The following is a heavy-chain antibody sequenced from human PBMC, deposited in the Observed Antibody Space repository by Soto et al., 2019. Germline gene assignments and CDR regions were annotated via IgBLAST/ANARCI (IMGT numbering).Heavy chain of an antibody. CDR3: ARARGAIFGVVIQNCFEP. D-gene: IGHD3-3*01. CDR1: GDSISSSNW. Sequence: PSETLSLTCAVSGDSISSSNWWSWVRQSPRKGLEWLGEIYHNGSTNYNPSLKSRVAISVDKSKNQFSLKLMSVTAADTAVYYCARARGAIFGVVIQNCFEPWGQGPLVTV. V-gene: IGHV4-4*02. CDR2: IYHNGST. J-gene: IGHJ5*02.